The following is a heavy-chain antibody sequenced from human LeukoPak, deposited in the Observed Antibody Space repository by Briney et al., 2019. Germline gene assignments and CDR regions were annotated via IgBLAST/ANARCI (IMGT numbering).Heavy chain of an antibody. CDR2: ISSSSSYT. D-gene: IGHD2-21*01. CDR1: GFTFSDYY. Sequence: GGSLRLSCAASGFTFSDYYMSWIRQAPGEGLEWVSYISSSSSYTNYADSVKGRFTISRDNAKNSLYLQMNSLRAEDTAVYYCARSPHIVVSDYWGQGTLVTVSS. J-gene: IGHJ4*02. V-gene: IGHV3-11*03. CDR3: ARSPHIVVSDY.